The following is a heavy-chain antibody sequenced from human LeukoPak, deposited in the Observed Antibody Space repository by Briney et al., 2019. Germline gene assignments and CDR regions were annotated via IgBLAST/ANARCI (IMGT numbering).Heavy chain of an antibody. CDR1: GFTFSNYA. J-gene: IGHJ4*02. D-gene: IGHD3-9*01. Sequence: GGSLRLSCAASGFTFSNYAMSWVRQAPGKGLEWVSAITGSGGNTYYADSVKGRFTISRDNSKNTLYLQMNSLRAEDTAVYYCAKWGDFDVLTGHYVPDFWGQGTLVTVSS. V-gene: IGHV3-23*01. CDR2: ITGSGGNT. CDR3: AKWGDFDVLTGHYVPDF.